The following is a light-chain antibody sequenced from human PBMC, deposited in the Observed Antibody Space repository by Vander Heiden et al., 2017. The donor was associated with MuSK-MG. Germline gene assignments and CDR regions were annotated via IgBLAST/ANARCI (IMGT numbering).Light chain of an antibody. Sequence: DIVMTQSPDSLAVSLGERATINCKSSQNILYSSNNKNYLAWYQQRPGQPPKMLFYWASTRESGVPDRFSGSGSGTDFTLTISSLQAEDGAVYYCRQDDKSPPTFGQGTKVEIK. CDR2: WAS. CDR3: RQDDKSPPT. J-gene: IGKJ1*01. V-gene: IGKV4-1*01. CDR1: QNILYSSNNKNY.